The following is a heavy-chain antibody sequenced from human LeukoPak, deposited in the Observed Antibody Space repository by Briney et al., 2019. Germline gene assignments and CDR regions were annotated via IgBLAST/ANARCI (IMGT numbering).Heavy chain of an antibody. CDR1: GGTFSSYA. CDR2: IIPIFGTA. J-gene: IGHJ4*02. D-gene: IGHD3-22*01. CDR3: ARTPKPETYYYDSSGYPPFDY. Sequence: ASVKVSCKASGGTFSSYAISWVRQAPGQGLEWMGGIIPIFGTANYAQKFQGRVTITTDESTSTAYMELSSLRSEDTAVYYCARTPKPETYYYDSSGYPPFDYWGPGTLVTVSS. V-gene: IGHV1-69*05.